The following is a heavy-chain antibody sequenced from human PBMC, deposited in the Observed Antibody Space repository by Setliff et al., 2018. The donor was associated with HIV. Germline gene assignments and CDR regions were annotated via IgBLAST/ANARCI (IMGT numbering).Heavy chain of an antibody. CDR1: GFTFSNYA. Sequence: PGGSLRLSCAASGFTFSNYAMSWVRQAPGKGLEWFSVLSGSGGSTYYADSVTGRCTNSRDNAKTSLFLHMNSLRAEDTALYYCATVYCGNAHWGQGTLVTVSS. V-gene: IGHV3-23*01. J-gene: IGHJ4*02. CDR3: ATVYCGNAH. D-gene: IGHD1-26*01. CDR2: LSGSGGST.